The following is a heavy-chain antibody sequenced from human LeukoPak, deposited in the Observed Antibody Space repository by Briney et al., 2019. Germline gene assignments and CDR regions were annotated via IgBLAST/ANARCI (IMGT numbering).Heavy chain of an antibody. J-gene: IGHJ6*03. CDR1: GFTFSSYS. CDR2: ISSSSSYI. Sequence: GGSLRLSCAASGFTFSSYSMNWVRQAPGKGLEWVSSISSSSSYIYYADSVKGRFTISRDNAKNSLYLQMNSLRAEDTAVYYCAQGGARGSSTSFYYYMDVWGKGTTVTVSS. D-gene: IGHD2-2*01. V-gene: IGHV3-21*01. CDR3: AQGGARGSSTSFYYYMDV.